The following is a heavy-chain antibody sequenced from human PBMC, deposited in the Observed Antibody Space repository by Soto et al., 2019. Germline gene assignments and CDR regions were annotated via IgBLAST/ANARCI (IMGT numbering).Heavy chain of an antibody. CDR3: AREACGIPVAGTNY. Sequence: ASVKVSCKASADTFTSYAVHWVRQPPGQRLEWMGWINAGNGNTKYSQKFQGRVTITRDTSASTAYMELSSLRSEDTAVYYCAREACGIPVAGTNYWGQGTLVTVSS. CDR2: INAGNGNT. D-gene: IGHD6-19*01. V-gene: IGHV1-3*01. CDR1: ADTFTSYA. J-gene: IGHJ4*02.